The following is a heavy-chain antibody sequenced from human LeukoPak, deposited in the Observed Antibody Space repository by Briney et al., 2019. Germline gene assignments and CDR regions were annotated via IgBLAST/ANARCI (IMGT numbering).Heavy chain of an antibody. J-gene: IGHJ4*02. CDR1: GFTFSAYW. CDR2: IIEGGDVK. Sequence: GGSLRLSCAASGFTFSAYWMTWVRQAPGKLLAWVAHIIEGGDVKYYVDSVKGRFTISRDNTKNSLYLKMTSLRADDTAVYYCARVGKNGWDFDHWGQGSLVTVSS. CDR3: ARVGKNGWDFDH. V-gene: IGHV3-7*01. D-gene: IGHD6-19*01.